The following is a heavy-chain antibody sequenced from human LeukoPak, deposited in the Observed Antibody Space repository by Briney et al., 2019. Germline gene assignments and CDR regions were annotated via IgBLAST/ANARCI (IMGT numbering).Heavy chain of an antibody. CDR2: LFFNGGT. D-gene: IGHD5-12*01. J-gene: IGHJ5*02. V-gene: IGHV4-39*01. CDR3: ARHPRGYSGPTWLDP. Sequence: SETLSLTCIVSGGTITSSSVYWGWIRQPPGKGLEWLGSLFFNGGTYYNPSFEPRATMSVDTSKNQFSLRLRSATAADTAMYYCARHPRGYSGPTWLDPWGQGILVTVSS. CDR1: GGTITSSSVY.